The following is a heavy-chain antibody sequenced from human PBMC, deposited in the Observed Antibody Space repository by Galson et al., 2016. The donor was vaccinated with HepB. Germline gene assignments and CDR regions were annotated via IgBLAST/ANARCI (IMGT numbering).Heavy chain of an antibody. V-gene: IGHV4-61*08. CDR2: IENAGST. Sequence: LSLTCTVSSGSFSSGAYYWSWVRQSPGKGLEWIGYIENAGSTNYNPSLKSRVTISIDRSKNQFFLGLTSVTAADTAVYYCARDEGFYNGMDVWGQGTTVTVSS. D-gene: IGHD2-2*02. CDR3: ARDEGFYNGMDV. CDR1: SGSFSSGAYY. J-gene: IGHJ6*02.